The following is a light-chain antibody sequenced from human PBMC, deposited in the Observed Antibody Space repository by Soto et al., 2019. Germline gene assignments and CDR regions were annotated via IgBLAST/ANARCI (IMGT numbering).Light chain of an antibody. CDR3: QQYNDWPRT. CDR2: GAS. J-gene: IGKJ1*01. Sequence: IEMTPSPGTLSLSPGDIATLSCMASQSVISNLAWYQQKPGQAPRLLIYGASTRATGIPARFSGSGSGTEFTLTISSLQSEDFAVYYCQQYNDWPRTFGQGAKVDIK. V-gene: IGKV3-15*01. CDR1: QSVISN.